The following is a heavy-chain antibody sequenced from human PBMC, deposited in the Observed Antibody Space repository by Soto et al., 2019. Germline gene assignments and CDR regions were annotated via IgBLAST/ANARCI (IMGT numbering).Heavy chain of an antibody. J-gene: IGHJ4*02. Sequence: EVQLLESGGGLVQPGGSLRLSSAASGFTFSSYAMSWVRQAPGKGLEGVSAISGSGGSTYYADSVKGRFTISRDNSKNTLYLQMNSLRAEDTSVYYCAKDMGLYFDYWGQGTLVTVSS. CDR1: GFTFSSYA. D-gene: IGHD3-10*01. CDR2: ISGSGGST. CDR3: AKDMGLYFDY. V-gene: IGHV3-23*01.